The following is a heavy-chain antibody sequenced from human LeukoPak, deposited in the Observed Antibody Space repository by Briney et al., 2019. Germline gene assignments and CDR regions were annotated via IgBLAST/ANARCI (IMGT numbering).Heavy chain of an antibody. V-gene: IGHV1-46*01. Sequence: ASVKVSCKASGYTFTSYYMHWVRQPPGQGLEWMGLINPSGGSTSYAQKFQGRVTMTRDTSTSTVYMELSSLRSEDTAVYYCARPLNDYGDWKLLDYWGQGTLVTVSS. CDR3: ARPLNDYGDWKLLDY. J-gene: IGHJ4*02. CDR2: INPSGGST. D-gene: IGHD4-17*01. CDR1: GYTFTSYY.